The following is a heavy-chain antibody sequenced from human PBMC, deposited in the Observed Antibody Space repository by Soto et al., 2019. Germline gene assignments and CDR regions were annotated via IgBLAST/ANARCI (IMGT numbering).Heavy chain of an antibody. J-gene: IGHJ4*02. D-gene: IGHD3-3*01. CDR2: VNAGNGIT. V-gene: IGHV1-3*01. CDR3: AVGPASGEFDY. CDR1: GYTFTTYG. Sequence: QVQLVQSGAEVKKPGASVKVSCRASGYTFTTYGMHWVRQATGQRLERMGWVNAGNGITAYSRKLKGRVTITRDTSESTGYMELSSLSSEDMAVYYCAVGPASGEFDYWGQGTLVTVSS.